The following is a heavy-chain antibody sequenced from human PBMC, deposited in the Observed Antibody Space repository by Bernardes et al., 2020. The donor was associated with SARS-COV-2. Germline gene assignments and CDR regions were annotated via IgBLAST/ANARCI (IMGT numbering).Heavy chain of an antibody. Sequence: SVKVSCRASGGTFTSYAISWVRQAPGQGLEWMGGIIPIFGTANYAQKFQGRVTITADESTSTAYMELRSLRSEDTAVYYCASLATAAFDIWGQGTMVTVSS. CDR3: ASLATAAFDI. D-gene: IGHD1-26*01. CDR1: GGTFTSYA. CDR2: IIPIFGTA. J-gene: IGHJ3*02. V-gene: IGHV1-69*01.